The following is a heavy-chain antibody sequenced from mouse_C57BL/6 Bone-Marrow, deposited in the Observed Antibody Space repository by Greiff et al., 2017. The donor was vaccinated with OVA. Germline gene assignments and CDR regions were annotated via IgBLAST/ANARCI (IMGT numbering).Heavy chain of an antibody. CDR3: ARWEGYYGRGWYFDD. V-gene: IGHV1-7*01. J-gene: IGHJ1*03. CDR2: INPSGGDT. D-gene: IGHD1-1*01. CDR1: GYSFTSYC. Sequence: QVQLQQSGAELVKPGPSVKLSCTASGYSFTSYCMHWVNQRPGQGLEWIGYINPSGGDTKYNQKFKDKATLTADKSSSTAYMQLSSLTYEDAAVYYCARWEGYYGRGWYFDDWGTGTTVTVSS.